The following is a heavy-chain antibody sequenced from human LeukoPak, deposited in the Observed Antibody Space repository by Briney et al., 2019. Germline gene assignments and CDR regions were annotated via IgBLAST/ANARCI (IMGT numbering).Heavy chain of an antibody. Sequence: ASVKVSCKASGCTFTSYGISGVRQAPGQGLEWTGWISAYNGNTNYAQKLQGRVTMTTDPSTSTAYMELRSLRSDDTAVYYCARDNAVNYDFWSGYYDYWGQGTLVTVSS. V-gene: IGHV1-18*01. J-gene: IGHJ4*02. D-gene: IGHD3-3*01. CDR2: ISAYNGNT. CDR3: ARDNAVNYDFWSGYYDY. CDR1: GCTFTSYG.